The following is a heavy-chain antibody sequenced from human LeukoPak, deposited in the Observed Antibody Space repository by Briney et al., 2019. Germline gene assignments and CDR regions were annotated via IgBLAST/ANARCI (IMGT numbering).Heavy chain of an antibody. CDR1: GYTFTDYG. Sequence: ASVKVSCTASGYTFTDYGISWVRQAPGQGLEWMGWISAYNGNTNYAQQLQGRVAMTTDTSTNTAYMELRSLRSDDTAVYYCARTLKTYYYGSGSYYTVWGQGTLVTVSS. CDR3: ARTLKTYYYGSGSYYTV. D-gene: IGHD3-10*01. CDR2: ISAYNGNT. J-gene: IGHJ4*02. V-gene: IGHV1-18*01.